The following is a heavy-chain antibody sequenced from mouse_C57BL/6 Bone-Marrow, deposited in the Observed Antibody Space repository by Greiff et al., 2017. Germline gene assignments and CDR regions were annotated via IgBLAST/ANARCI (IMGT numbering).Heavy chain of an antibody. D-gene: IGHD1-1*01. J-gene: IGHJ2*01. CDR2: IDPEIGDT. Sequence: EVQLQQSGAELVRPGASVKLSCTASGFNIKDDYIHWVKQRPEQGLEWIGWIDPEIGDTEYASKFQGKATITSDTSSNTAYLQLSSLTSEDTAVYYFSALEGSYYDFWDRGTPLSVAS. CDR3: SALEGSYYDF. V-gene: IGHV14-4*01. CDR1: GFNIKDDY.